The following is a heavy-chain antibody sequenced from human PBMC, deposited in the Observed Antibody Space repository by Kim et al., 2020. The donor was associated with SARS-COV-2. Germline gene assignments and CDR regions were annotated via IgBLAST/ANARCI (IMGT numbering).Heavy chain of an antibody. Sequence: GGSLRLSCAASGFTFSDYYMSWIRQAPGKGLEWVSYIDSSGSIIYYADSVKGRFSISMDNAKKSVYLQMNSLRAEDTAVYYCARDRTTVIRGVTSYYYYYGMDVWGQGTKVTVSS. V-gene: IGHV3-11*01. CDR1: GFTFSDYY. CDR3: ARDRTTVIRGVTSYYYYYGMDV. J-gene: IGHJ6*02. CDR2: IDSSGSII. D-gene: IGHD3-10*01.